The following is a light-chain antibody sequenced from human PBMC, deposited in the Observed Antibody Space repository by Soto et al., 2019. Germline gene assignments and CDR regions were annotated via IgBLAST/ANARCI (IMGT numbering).Light chain of an antibody. J-gene: IGKJ4*01. Sequence: IQMSHWPSCLSASFGYRVTMTCRASQAIDRWLAWYQQKPGKAPKVLIYAASNLRSGVPSRFSGSGSGIDFSLTISSLQPEDLATYYCKQSKNFPLTFGGGIKVDI. CDR3: KQSKNFPLT. CDR2: AAS. V-gene: IGKV1-12*01. CDR1: QAIDRW.